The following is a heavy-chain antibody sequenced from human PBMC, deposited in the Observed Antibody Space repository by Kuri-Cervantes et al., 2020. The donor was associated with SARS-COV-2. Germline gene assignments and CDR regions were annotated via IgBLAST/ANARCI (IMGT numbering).Heavy chain of an antibody. J-gene: IGHJ4*02. Sequence: SETLSLTCTVSGGSITNYYWTWIRRPAGKGLEWIGRIYNSENTRYNPSLKGRVTMSMDTSKNQFSLKLSSVTAADTAVYYCAREGLWFGGRSFDYWGQGTLVTVSS. CDR3: AREGLWFGGRSFDY. D-gene: IGHD3-10*01. V-gene: IGHV4-4*07. CDR2: IYNSENT. CDR1: GGSITNYY.